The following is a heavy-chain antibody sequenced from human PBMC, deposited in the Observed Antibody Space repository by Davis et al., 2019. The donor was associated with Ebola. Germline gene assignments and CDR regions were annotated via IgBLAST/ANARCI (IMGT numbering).Heavy chain of an antibody. J-gene: IGHJ4*02. Sequence: AASVKVSCKASGYTFTSYDINWVRQATGQGLEWMGWMNPNSGYTGYTQKFQGRLTMTRNTSISTAYMELSSLRSEDTAVYYCARGGVRALLRIYYWGQGTLVTVSS. CDR3: ARGGVRALLRIYY. CDR1: GYTFTSYD. CDR2: MNPNSGYT. D-gene: IGHD3-10*01. V-gene: IGHV1-8*01.